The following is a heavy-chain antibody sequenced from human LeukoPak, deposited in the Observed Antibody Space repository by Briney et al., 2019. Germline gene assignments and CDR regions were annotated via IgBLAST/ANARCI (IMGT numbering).Heavy chain of an antibody. D-gene: IGHD4/OR15-4a*01. CDR1: VYTFTSNN. Sequence: ASVKVSCKSSVYTFTSNNIDWVRQAPGQGLEWMGWMNPNNGNTGYAQKFQGRVIMTRDISITTAYMELSSLGSEDTAVYYCARAVTNYNPLDVWGKGTSVTVSS. J-gene: IGHJ6*04. CDR3: ARAVTNYNPLDV. CDR2: MNPNNGNT. V-gene: IGHV1-8*01.